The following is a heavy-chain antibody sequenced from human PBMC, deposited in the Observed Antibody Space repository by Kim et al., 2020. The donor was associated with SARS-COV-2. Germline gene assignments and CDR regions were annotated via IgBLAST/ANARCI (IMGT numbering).Heavy chain of an antibody. CDR1: GYSFISYG. CDR2: ISVHNGHT. Sequence: ASVKVSCKASGYSFISYGISWVRQAPGQGLEWLGWISVHNGHTNYAQKLQGRVTMTTDTSTSTAYMELRSLRSDDTAVYYCARSGGGYSEAFHIWGHGAMVSDSS. D-gene: IGHD2-21*02. J-gene: IGHJ3*02. V-gene: IGHV1-18*01. CDR3: ARSGGGYSEAFHI.